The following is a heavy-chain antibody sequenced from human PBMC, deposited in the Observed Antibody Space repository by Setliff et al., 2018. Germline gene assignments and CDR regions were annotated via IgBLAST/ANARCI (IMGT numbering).Heavy chain of an antibody. J-gene: IGHJ4*02. CDR3: RVWVTMIEMES. D-gene: IGHD3-22*01. CDR2: MNPSGST. CDR1: GSSFSGNY. Sequence: SETLSLTCAVYGSSFSGNYWSWIRQPPGKGLEWIGEMNPSGSTNYNPSLKSRVTFSVDTSKNQFSLKLTTVTAADTAVYYCRVWVTMIEMESWGQGTLVTVSS. V-gene: IGHV4-34*01.